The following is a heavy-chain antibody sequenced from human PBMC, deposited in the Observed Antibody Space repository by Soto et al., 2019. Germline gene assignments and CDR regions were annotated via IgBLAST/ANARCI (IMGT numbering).Heavy chain of an antibody. J-gene: IGHJ4*02. D-gene: IGHD1-1*01. V-gene: IGHV4-4*02. CDR3: ARNSTSGTRFDY. CDR2: VYHSGGT. CDR1: GGSISTSNW. Sequence: SETLSLTCAVSGGSISTSNWWSWVRQPPGKGLEWIGEVYHSGGTNYNPSFKSRVAMSVDKSKNQFSLKLNSVTAADTALYYCARNSTSGTRFDYWGQGSLVT.